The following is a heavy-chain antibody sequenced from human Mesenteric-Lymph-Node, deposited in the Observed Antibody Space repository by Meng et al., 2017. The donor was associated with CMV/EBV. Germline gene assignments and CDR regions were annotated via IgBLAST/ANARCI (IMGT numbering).Heavy chain of an antibody. V-gene: IGHV4-34*01. Sequence: GSLRLSCAVYGGSFSGYYWSWIRQPPGKGLEWIGEINHSGSTNYNPSLKSRVTISVDTSKNQFSLKLSSVTAADTAVYYCASRLPRWGYGMDVWGQGTTVTVSS. CDR1: GGSFSGYY. D-gene: IGHD4-23*01. CDR3: ASRLPRWGYGMDV. J-gene: IGHJ6*02. CDR2: INHSGST.